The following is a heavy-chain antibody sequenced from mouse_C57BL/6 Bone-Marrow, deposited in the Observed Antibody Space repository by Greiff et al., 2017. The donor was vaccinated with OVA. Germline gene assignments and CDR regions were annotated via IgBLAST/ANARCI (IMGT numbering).Heavy chain of an antibody. V-gene: IGHV5-4*01. CDR3: ARDKGYYSNLYYAMDY. J-gene: IGHJ4*01. CDR1: GFTFSSYA. Sequence: EVQGVESEGGLVKPGGSLKLSCAASGFTFSSYAMSWVRQTPEKRLEWVATISDGGSYTYYPDNVKGRFTISRDNAKNNLYLQMSHLKSEDTAMYYCARDKGYYSNLYYAMDYWGQGTSVTVSS. D-gene: IGHD2-5*01. CDR2: ISDGGSYT.